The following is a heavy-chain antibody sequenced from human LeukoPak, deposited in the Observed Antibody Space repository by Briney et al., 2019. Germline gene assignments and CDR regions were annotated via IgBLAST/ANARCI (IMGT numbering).Heavy chain of an antibody. D-gene: IGHD5-12*01. CDR1: GGSFSVYY. V-gene: IGHV4-34*01. J-gene: IGHJ6*03. CDR3: ARGKNAVATLSSYYYADV. Sequence: PSETLSLTCAVYGGSFSVYYWSWIRQPPGKGLEWIGEINHRGSTNYNPSLKSRVTISIDTSKNQISLKLSSVTAADTAVYYCARGKNAVATLSSYYYADVWGKGTTVTVSS. CDR2: INHRGST.